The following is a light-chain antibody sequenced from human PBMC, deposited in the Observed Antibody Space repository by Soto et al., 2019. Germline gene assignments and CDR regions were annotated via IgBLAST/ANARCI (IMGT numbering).Light chain of an antibody. Sequence: EIVLTQSPGTLTLSPGARPTLSCRASQSVSSSYLAWYQQKPGQAPRLLIYGASSRATGIPDRFSGSGSGTDFTLTISRLEPEDFAVYYCQQYGSSLLYTFGQGTKLEIK. CDR2: GAS. CDR1: QSVSSSY. V-gene: IGKV3-20*01. CDR3: QQYGSSLLYT. J-gene: IGKJ2*01.